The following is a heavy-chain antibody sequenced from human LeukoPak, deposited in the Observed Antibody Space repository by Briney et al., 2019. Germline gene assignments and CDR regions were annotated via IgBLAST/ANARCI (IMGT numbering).Heavy chain of an antibody. Sequence: GASVRVSCKASGYNLTSYDINWVRQAPGQGLEWMGWMNAKRGNAGYAQKFQGRVTMTRSTSINTAYMELSSLTTDDTAVYYCAREEEFWSGYSYYYSGMDVWGQGTTVTVSS. V-gene: IGHV1-8*01. J-gene: IGHJ6*02. CDR1: GYNLTSYD. CDR3: AREEEFWSGYSYYYSGMDV. CDR2: MNAKRGNA. D-gene: IGHD3-3*01.